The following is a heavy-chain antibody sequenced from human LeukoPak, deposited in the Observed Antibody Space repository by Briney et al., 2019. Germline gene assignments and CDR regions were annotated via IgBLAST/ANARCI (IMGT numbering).Heavy chain of an antibody. J-gene: IGHJ4*02. D-gene: IGHD1-14*01. Sequence: PSETLSLTCTVSGASISGYYWSWIRRPPGKGLEWIGYIYNSVNDYNPSLKSRVIISSDPSKNQFSLRLSSMTAADTAVYYCAILPTVWGQGTLVTVSS. CDR2: IYNSVN. CDR3: AILPTV. CDR1: GASISGYY. V-gene: IGHV4-59*01.